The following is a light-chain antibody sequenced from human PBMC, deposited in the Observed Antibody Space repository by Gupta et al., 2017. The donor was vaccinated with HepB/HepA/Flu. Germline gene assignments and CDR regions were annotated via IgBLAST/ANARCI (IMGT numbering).Light chain of an antibody. CDR2: KTS. CDR3: QQYDTDGT. J-gene: IGKJ1*01. CDR1: QSVNNL. V-gene: IGKV1-5*03. Sequence: DIQMTQSSSTLSAAVGDRVTITCRASQSVNNLLAWFQQKPGKAPRLLICKTSTLETGVPSSFSSSGSGTEFTLHINGLQPDDFAKYYCQQYDTDGTIDQGTKVEV.